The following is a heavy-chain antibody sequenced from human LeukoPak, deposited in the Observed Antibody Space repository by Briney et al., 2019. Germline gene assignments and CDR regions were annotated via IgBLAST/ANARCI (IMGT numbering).Heavy chain of an antibody. Sequence: GGSLRLSCAASGFTFSSYGMHWVRQAPGKGLEWVAVISYDGSNKYYADSVKGRFTISRDNSKNTLYLQMNSLRAEDTAVYYCATARGELPVPFDYWGQGTLVTVSS. CDR1: GFTFSSYG. CDR2: ISYDGSNK. V-gene: IGHV3-30*03. CDR3: ATARGELPVPFDY. D-gene: IGHD1-26*01. J-gene: IGHJ4*02.